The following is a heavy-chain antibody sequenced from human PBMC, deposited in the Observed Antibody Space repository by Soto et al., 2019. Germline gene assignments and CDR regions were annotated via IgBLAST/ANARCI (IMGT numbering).Heavy chain of an antibody. D-gene: IGHD2-2*02. CDR3: ARDGIYCSSTSCYSAYYYYGMDV. V-gene: IGHV3-21*01. Sequence: PGGSLRLSCAASGFTFSSYSMNWVRQAPGKGLEWVSSISSSSSYIYYADSVKGRFTISRDNAKNSLYLQMNSLRAEDTAVYYCARDGIYCSSTSCYSAYYYYGMDVWGQGTTVTVSS. CDR1: GFTFSSYS. J-gene: IGHJ6*02. CDR2: ISSSSSYI.